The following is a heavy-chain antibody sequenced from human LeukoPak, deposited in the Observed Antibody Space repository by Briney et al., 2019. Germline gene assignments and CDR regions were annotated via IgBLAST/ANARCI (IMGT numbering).Heavy chain of an antibody. CDR1: GGTFSSYA. CDR3: ARDVWGSYEGFDY. Sequence: GASVKVSCKASGGTFSSYAISWVRQAPGQGLEWMRRIIPIFGTANYAQKFQGRVTITTDESTSTAYMELSSLRSEDTAVYYCARDVWGSYEGFDYWGQGTLVTVSS. J-gene: IGHJ4*02. V-gene: IGHV1-69*05. CDR2: IIPIFGTA. D-gene: IGHD3-16*01.